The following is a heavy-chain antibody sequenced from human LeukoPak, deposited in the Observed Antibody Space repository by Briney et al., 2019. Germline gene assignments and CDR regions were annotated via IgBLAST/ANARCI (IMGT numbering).Heavy chain of an antibody. D-gene: IGHD3-22*01. V-gene: IGHV3-66*04. J-gene: IGHJ4*02. Sequence: GGSLRLSCAASGFTVGSNYMSWVRQAPGKGLEWVSIIYRGGSTNYADSVKGRFTISRGTSKNTLYLQMNSLRAEDTAVYYCARLSANSSAYFFDYWGQGTLVTVSS. CDR3: ARLSANSSAYFFDY. CDR2: IYRGGST. CDR1: GFTVGSNY.